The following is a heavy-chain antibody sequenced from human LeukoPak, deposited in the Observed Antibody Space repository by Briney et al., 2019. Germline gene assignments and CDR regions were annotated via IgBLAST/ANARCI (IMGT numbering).Heavy chain of an antibody. V-gene: IGHV3-21*01. CDR1: GFTFSSYS. D-gene: IGHD2-2*02. J-gene: IGHJ4*02. Sequence: GGSLRLSCAASGFTFSSYSMNWVRQDPGKGLEWVSSISSRSNYIYYADSVKGRFTISRDNAKNSLYLQMNSLRAEDTAVYYCARDYTTAQLNDYWGQGTLVTVSS. CDR2: ISSRSNYI. CDR3: ARDYTTAQLNDY.